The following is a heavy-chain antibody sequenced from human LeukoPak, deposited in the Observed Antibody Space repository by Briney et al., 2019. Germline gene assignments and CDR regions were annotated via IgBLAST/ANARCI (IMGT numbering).Heavy chain of an antibody. J-gene: IGHJ4*02. CDR1: GYTFTGDY. D-gene: IGHD3-16*01. CDR3: ARDLGGAVGY. Sequence: ASVKVSCKASGYTFTGDYMHWVRQALGEGLEWMGWINPNSDGTNYAQKFQGRVTMTRDTSISTAYMELSRLRSDDTAVYYCARDLGGAVGYWGQGTLVTVSS. V-gene: IGHV1-2*02. CDR2: INPNSDGT.